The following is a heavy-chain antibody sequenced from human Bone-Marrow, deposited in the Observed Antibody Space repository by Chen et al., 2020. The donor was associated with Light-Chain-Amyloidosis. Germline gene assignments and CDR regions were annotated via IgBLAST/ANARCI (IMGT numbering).Heavy chain of an antibody. Sequence: EVQLVESGGGLLQRGGSLRLSCAASGFAFSSYAMSWVRQAPGKGLEWVSTISGGGGSRYYGAAVEGRFTISRDNSKNALLGQMNSLRAEDTAVYYCAKDISYDDILPGYPADAFDIWGQGTMVTVSS. J-gene: IGHJ3*02. D-gene: IGHD3-9*01. V-gene: IGHV3-23*04. CDR3: AKDISYDDILPGYPADAFDI. CDR1: GFAFSSYA. CDR2: ISGGGGSR.